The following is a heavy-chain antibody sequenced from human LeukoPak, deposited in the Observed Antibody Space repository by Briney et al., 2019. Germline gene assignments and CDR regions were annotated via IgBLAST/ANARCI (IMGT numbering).Heavy chain of an antibody. Sequence: GESLKISCKGSGYSFTNCWIGWVRQLPGKGLEWMGIIYPGDSDTRYSPSFQGQVTISADKSISTAYLQWRSLKASDTAMYYCARSLVGATTQTFDYWGQGTLVTVSS. CDR2: IYPGDSDT. CDR3: ARSLVGATTQTFDY. V-gene: IGHV5-51*01. J-gene: IGHJ4*02. D-gene: IGHD1-26*01. CDR1: GYSFTNCW.